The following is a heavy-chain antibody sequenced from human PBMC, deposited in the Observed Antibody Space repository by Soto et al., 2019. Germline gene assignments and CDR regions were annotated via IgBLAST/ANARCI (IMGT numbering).Heavy chain of an antibody. D-gene: IGHD1-26*01. Sequence: SETLSLTCTVSGGSISSSSYYWGWIRQPPGKGLEWIGSIYYSGSTYYNLSLKSRVTISVDTSKNQFSLKLSSVTAADTAVYYCARLVGATPIDYWGQGTLVTVS. V-gene: IGHV4-39*01. CDR1: GGSISSSSYY. CDR2: IYYSGST. J-gene: IGHJ4*02. CDR3: ARLVGATPIDY.